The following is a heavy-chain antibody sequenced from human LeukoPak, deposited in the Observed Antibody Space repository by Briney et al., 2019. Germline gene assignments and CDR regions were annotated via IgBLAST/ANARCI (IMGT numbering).Heavy chain of an antibody. Sequence: PGGSLRLSCAASGFTFSSYGMHWVRQAPGKGLGWVAFIRYDGSNKYYADSVKGRFTITRDNSKNTLYLQMNSLRAEDTAVYYCAKDSVPYYYDSSGYAPFEYWGQGTLVTVSS. D-gene: IGHD3-22*01. CDR2: IRYDGSNK. CDR3: AKDSVPYYYDSSGYAPFEY. J-gene: IGHJ4*02. CDR1: GFTFSSYG. V-gene: IGHV3-30*02.